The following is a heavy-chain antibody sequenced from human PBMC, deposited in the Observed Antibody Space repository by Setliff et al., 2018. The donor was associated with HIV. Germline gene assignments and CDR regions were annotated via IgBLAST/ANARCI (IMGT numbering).Heavy chain of an antibody. CDR1: GFTFSNYW. V-gene: IGHV3-7*03. J-gene: IGHJ5*02. Sequence: PGGSLRLSCEASGFTFSNYWMNWVRQAPGKGLEWVANIKQDGNEKYYVDSVKGRFIISRDDAKNSLYLQMNSLRAEDTAVYYCARDSDFYRFDHWGQGILVTVSS. CDR2: IKQDGNEK. CDR3: ARDSDFYRFDH. D-gene: IGHD2-21*02.